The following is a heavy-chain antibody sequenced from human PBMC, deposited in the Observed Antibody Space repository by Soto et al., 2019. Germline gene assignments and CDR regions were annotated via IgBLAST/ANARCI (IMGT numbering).Heavy chain of an antibody. J-gene: IGHJ5*02. CDR2: ISSSSSTI. CDR1: GFTFSSYS. V-gene: IGHV3-48*02. Sequence: EVQLVESGGGLVQPGGSLRLSCAASGFTFSSYSMNWVHQAPGKGLEWVSYISSSSSTIYYADSVKGRFTISRDNAKNSLYLQMNSLRDEDTAVYYCARFSTVTRGWFDPWGQGTLVTVSS. CDR3: ARFSTVTRGWFDP. D-gene: IGHD4-17*01.